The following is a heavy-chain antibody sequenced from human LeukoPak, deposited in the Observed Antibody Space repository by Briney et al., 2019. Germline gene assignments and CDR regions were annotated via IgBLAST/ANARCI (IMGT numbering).Heavy chain of an antibody. J-gene: IGHJ3*01. CDR3: VRGLAPYFHYSNGYYGDAYDL. CDR1: GGTFSRYA. CDR2: IIPIAAIV. V-gene: IGHV1-69*04. D-gene: IGHD3-22*01. Sequence: SVRVSCKASGGTFSRYAISWVRQAPGQGLEWMGRIIPIAAIVNYAQTFQGRVTITADKSTTIAYMELTSLRSDDTAVYFCVRGLAPYFHYSNGYYGDAYDLWGQGTMVTVSS.